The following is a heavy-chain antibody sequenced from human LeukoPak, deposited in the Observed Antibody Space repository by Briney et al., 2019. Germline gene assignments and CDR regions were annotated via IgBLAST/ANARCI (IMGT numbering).Heavy chain of an antibody. CDR3: AWGESGYDLGY. D-gene: IGHD5-12*01. CDR2: IYYSGST. J-gene: IGHJ4*02. CDR1: GGSISSYY. V-gene: IGHV4-59*01. Sequence: SETLSLTCTVSGGSISSYYWSWIRQPPGKGLEWIGYIYYSGSTNYNPSLKSRVTISVDTSKNQFSLKLSSVTAAGTAVYYCAWGESGYDLGYWGQGTLVTVSS.